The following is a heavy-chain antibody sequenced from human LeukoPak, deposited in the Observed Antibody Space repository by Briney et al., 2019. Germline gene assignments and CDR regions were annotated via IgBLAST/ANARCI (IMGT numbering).Heavy chain of an antibody. J-gene: IGHJ4*02. D-gene: IGHD2-2*01. CDR2: INHSGST. CDR1: GGSFSGYY. V-gene: IGHV4-34*01. Sequence: SETLSLTCAVYGGSFSGYYWSWIRQPPGKGLEWIGEINHSGSTNYNPSLKSRVTISVDTSKNQFSLKLSSVTAADTAVYYCARSRRYCSSTSCYWNSYYFDYWGQGTLVTVSS. CDR3: ARSRRYCSSTSCYWNSYYFDY.